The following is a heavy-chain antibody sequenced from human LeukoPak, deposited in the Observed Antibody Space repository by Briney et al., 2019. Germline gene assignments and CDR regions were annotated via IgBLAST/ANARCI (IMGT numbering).Heavy chain of an antibody. Sequence: AGGSLRLSCAASGFAFSDSRMTWIRQAPGKGLEWVAFIKGDGSAKKYVDSVKGRFTISRDNAKNSLFLQMNSLRAEDTAVYYCARDRGWIQHDIWGQGTMVTVSS. CDR2: IKGDGSAK. CDR1: GFAFSDSR. CDR3: ARDRGWIQHDI. J-gene: IGHJ3*02. D-gene: IGHD5-18*01. V-gene: IGHV3-7*01.